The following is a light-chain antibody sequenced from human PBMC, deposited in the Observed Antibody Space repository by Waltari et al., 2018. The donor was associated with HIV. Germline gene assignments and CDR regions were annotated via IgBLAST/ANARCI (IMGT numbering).Light chain of an antibody. CDR1: QNIGNW. V-gene: IGKV1-5*03. CDR3: QQYYNFPVT. J-gene: IGKJ2*01. CDR2: KAS. Sequence: DIQMTQSPSTLSASIGNRASSTCRASQNIGNWLAWYQQKPGKAPNLLITKASNLESGVPANFGGSGSGTDFTLTISGLRPDEFASYYCQQYYNFPVTFGQGTKL.